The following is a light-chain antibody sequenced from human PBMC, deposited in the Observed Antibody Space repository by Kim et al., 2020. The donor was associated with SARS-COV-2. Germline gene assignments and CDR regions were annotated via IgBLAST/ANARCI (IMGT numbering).Light chain of an antibody. J-gene: IGLJ3*02. Sequence: ELTQPPSASGTPAQRVTISCSGSSSNIGSNYVYWYQQLPGTAPKLLIYRNNQRPSGVPDRFSGSKSGTSASLAISGLRSEDEADYYCAAWDDSLSGWVFGGGTKLTVL. V-gene: IGLV1-47*01. CDR3: AAWDDSLSGWV. CDR1: SSNIGSNY. CDR2: RNN.